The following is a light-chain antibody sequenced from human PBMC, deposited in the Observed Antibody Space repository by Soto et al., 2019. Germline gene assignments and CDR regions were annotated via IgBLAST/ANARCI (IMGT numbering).Light chain of an antibody. Sequence: DIQVTQSPSSLSASVGDRVTITCRASQSISSYLNWYQQKPGKAPKLLIYAASSLQSGVPSRFSGSGSGTDFTLTISSLQPEDFATYYCQQSYSTPPWKFGQGTKVDI. CDR1: QSISSY. CDR3: QQSYSTPPWK. CDR2: AAS. J-gene: IGKJ1*01. V-gene: IGKV1-39*01.